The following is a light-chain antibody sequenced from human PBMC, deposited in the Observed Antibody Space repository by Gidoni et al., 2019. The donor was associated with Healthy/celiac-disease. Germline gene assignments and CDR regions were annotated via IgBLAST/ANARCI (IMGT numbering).Light chain of an antibody. CDR2: GAS. V-gene: IGKV3-20*01. Sequence: EIALTQSPGTLSLSPGERATLSCRASQSVSSSYLAWYQQKPGQAPRLLIYGASSRATGIPDRFSGSGSGTDFTLTISRLEPEDFAVYYCQQYDSRGWTCGQGTKVEIK. J-gene: IGKJ1*01. CDR1: QSVSSSY. CDR3: QQYDSRGWT.